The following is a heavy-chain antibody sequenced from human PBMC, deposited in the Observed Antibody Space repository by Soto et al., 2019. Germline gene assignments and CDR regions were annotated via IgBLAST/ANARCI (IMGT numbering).Heavy chain of an antibody. CDR3: ARQTYCSSTSCYTVDS. CDR1: VYSFTSYW. D-gene: IGHD2-2*02. CDR2: IYLGDSDT. Sequence: GESLKISCKGSVYSFTSYWIGWVRQMPGKGLELMGIIYLGDSDTRYSPSFQGQVTISADKSISTAYLQWXRMKASDTAMYYCARQTYCSSTSCYTVDSGGQGTLVTVSS. V-gene: IGHV5-51*01. J-gene: IGHJ4*02.